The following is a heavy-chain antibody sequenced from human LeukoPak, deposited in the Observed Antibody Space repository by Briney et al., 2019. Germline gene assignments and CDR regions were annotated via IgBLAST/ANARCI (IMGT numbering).Heavy chain of an antibody. CDR3: ASSMITWGGVISNWFDP. CDR1: GGSISSFY. Sequence: LSLTCVVSGGSISSFYWSWIRLLPRKGLEWIGYIYYSGSTNYNPSLKSRVTISVDTSKNQFSLKMSSVTAADTAVYYCASSMITWGGVISNWFDPWGQGTLVTVSS. D-gene: IGHD3-16*01. V-gene: IGHV4-59*08. CDR2: IYYSGST. J-gene: IGHJ5*02.